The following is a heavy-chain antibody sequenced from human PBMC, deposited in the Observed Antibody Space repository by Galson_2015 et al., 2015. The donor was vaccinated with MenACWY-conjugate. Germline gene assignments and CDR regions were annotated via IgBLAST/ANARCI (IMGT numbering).Heavy chain of an antibody. V-gene: IGHV3-23*01. J-gene: IGHJ6*03. CDR2: IGGSGIGT. CDR3: AKAPGTLLTGENVRGPRSMYV. CDR1: GIIFSSHA. Sequence: SLRLSCAASGIIFSSHAMTWVRLTPVEGLEWVSGIGGSGIGTYYVDAVKGWLTISRDNSKNTLYLDMNSLRADDTAVYYCAKAPGTLLTGENVRGPRSMYVWDRGASVTITS. D-gene: IGHD4-17*01.